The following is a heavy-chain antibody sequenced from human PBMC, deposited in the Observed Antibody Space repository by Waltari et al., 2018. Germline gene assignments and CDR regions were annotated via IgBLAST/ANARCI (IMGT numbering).Heavy chain of an antibody. D-gene: IGHD3-22*01. CDR3: ARHLYSIDYLELGN. V-gene: IGHV3-23*01. CDR2: ISDSGVIT. CDR1: GFNFIIYA. J-gene: IGHJ4*02. Sequence: EVHLLESGGGLAQPGGSLRLSCAAPGFNFIIYAMRWVRQAPGKGLEWVSGISDSGVITKYADSVKGRFTVSRDNSKNTVFLQLNSLRAEDTAIYYCARHLYSIDYLELGNWGQGTQVTVSS.